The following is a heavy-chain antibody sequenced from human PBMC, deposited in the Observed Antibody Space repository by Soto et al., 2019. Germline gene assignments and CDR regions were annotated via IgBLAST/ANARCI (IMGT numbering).Heavy chain of an antibody. CDR1: GGSISSYY. V-gene: IGHV4-59*01. CDR2: IYYSGIT. D-gene: IGHD1-20*01. CDR3: ARYKSNYYYGMDV. Sequence: QVQLQESGPGLVKPSETLSLTCTVSGGSISSYYWSWIRQPPGKGLEWIGYIYYSGITNYNPSLMRRVTISVDPSKNNFSLKLSSVTAADTAVYYCARYKSNYYYGMDVWGQGTTVTVSS. J-gene: IGHJ6*02.